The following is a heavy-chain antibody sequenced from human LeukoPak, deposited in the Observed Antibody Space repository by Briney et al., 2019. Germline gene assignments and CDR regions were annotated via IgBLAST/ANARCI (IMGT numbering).Heavy chain of an antibody. D-gene: IGHD1-26*01. CDR3: ARAWEGYFDY. V-gene: IGHV4-30-4*01. CDR1: GVSISSGAYY. Sequence: SQTLSLTCAVSGVSISSGAYYWSWIRQPPGKGLEWIGSIYYTGGTFYNPSLKSRVAISVDTSKNQFSLNLSSVTAADTALYYCARAWEGYFDYWGQGTLVTVSS. J-gene: IGHJ4*02. CDR2: IYYTGGT.